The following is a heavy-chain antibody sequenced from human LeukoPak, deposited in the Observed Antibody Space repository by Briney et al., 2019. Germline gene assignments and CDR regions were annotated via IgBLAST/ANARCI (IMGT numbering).Heavy chain of an antibody. D-gene: IGHD1-26*01. Sequence: SETLSLTCTVSGGSISSYYWSWVRQPPGKGLEWIGYIYYSGSTNYNPSLKSRVTISVDTSKNQFSLKLSSVTAADTAVYYCAGVGATGGWSAPWAQGTLVTVSS. CDR3: AGVGATGGWSAP. J-gene: IGHJ5*02. V-gene: IGHV4-59*01. CDR2: IYYSGST. CDR1: GGSISSYY.